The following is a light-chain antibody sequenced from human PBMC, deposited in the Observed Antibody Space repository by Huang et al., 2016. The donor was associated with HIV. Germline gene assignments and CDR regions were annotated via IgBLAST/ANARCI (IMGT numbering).Light chain of an antibody. CDR1: QRVLYSSNNKNY. V-gene: IGKV4-1*01. J-gene: IGKJ4*01. CDR2: WAS. CDR3: QQYYSTPPT. Sequence: DIVMTQSPDSLAVSLGERATINCKSSQRVLYSSNNKNYLAWYQQKPGQPPKLLIYWASTREAGVPDRSSGSGSGTDFTLTISSLQAEDVAVYYCQQYYSTPPTFGGGTKVEIK.